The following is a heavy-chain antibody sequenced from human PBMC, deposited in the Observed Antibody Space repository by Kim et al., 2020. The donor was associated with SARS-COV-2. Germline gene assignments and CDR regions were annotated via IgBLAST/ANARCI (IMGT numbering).Heavy chain of an antibody. CDR1: GYSFTSYW. Sequence: GESLKISCKGSGYSFTSYWIGWVRQMPGKGLEWMGIIYPGDSDTRYSPSFQGQATIPADKSISTAYLQWSSLKASDTAMYYCARHSIASMYYFDYWGQGTLVTVSS. V-gene: IGHV5-51*01. J-gene: IGHJ4*02. CDR3: ARHSIASMYYFDY. D-gene: IGHD6-6*01. CDR2: IYPGDSDT.